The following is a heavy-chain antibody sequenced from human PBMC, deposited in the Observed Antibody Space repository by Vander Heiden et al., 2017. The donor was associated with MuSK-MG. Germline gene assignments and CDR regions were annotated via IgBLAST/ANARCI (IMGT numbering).Heavy chain of an antibody. V-gene: IGHV4-59*01. CDR2: IYYSGGT. J-gene: IGHJ5*02. CDR1: GGSISSYY. D-gene: IGHD3-16*02. Sequence: QVQLQESGPGLVKPSETLSLTCTVSGGSISSYYWSWIRQPPGKGLEWIGYIYYSGGTNYNPSLKSRVTISVDTSKNQFSLKLSSVTAADTAVYYCARATRYYDYVWGSYRLNWFDPWGQGTLVTVSS. CDR3: ARATRYYDYVWGSYRLNWFDP.